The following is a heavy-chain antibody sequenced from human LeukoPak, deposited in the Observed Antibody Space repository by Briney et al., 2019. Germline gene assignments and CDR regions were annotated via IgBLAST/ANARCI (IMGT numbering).Heavy chain of an antibody. V-gene: IGHV3-33*01. CDR3: ARDDDYGAPFDY. CDR1: GFTFSSYG. Sequence: GRSLRLSCAASGFTFSSYGMHWVRQAPGKGLEWVAVIWYDGSNKYYADSVKGRFTISRDNSKGTLYLQMNSLRAEDTAVYYCARDDDYGAPFDYWGQGTLVTVSS. CDR2: IWYDGSNK. J-gene: IGHJ4*02. D-gene: IGHD4-17*01.